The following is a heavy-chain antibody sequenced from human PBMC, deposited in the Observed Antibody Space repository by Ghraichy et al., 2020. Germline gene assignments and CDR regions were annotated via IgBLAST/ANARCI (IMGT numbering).Heavy chain of an antibody. Sequence: SVKVSCKASGGTFSSYAISWVRQAPGQGLEWMGRIIPILGIANYAQKFQGRVTITADKSTSTAYMELSSLRSEDTAVYYCARAGYSSSWYFPHYYYYYGMDVWGQGTTVTVSS. CDR2: IIPILGIA. CDR3: ARAGYSSSWYFPHYYYYYGMDV. V-gene: IGHV1-69*04. D-gene: IGHD6-13*01. CDR1: GGTFSSYA. J-gene: IGHJ6*02.